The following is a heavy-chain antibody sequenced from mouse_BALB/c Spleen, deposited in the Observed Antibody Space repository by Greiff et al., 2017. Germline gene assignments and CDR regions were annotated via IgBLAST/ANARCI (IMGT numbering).Heavy chain of an antibody. CDR3: ARSPVYYGSSYSFFDY. J-gene: IGHJ2*01. D-gene: IGHD1-1*01. V-gene: IGHV1S29*02. CDR2: IYPYNGGT. Sequence: VQLQQSGPELVKPGASVKISCKASGYTFTDYNMHWVKQSHGKSLEWIGYIYPYNGGTGYNQKFKSKATLTVDNSSSTAYMELRSLTSEDSAVYYCARSPVYYGSSYSFFDYWGQGTTLTVSS. CDR1: GYTFTDYN.